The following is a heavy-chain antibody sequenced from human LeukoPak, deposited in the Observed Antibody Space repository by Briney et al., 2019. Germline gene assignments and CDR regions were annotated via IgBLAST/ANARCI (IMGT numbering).Heavy chain of an antibody. CDR1: GFIFSNYA. J-gene: IGHJ4*02. Sequence: GGSLRLSCAASGFIFSNYAMSWVRQAPGKGLEWMAVISYDGSNKYYADSVKGRFTISRDNSKNTLYLQMNSLRAEDTAVYYCAKDIPISGSYFHWGQGTLVTVSP. CDR3: AKDIPISGSYFH. V-gene: IGHV3-30*18. CDR2: ISYDGSNK. D-gene: IGHD1-26*01.